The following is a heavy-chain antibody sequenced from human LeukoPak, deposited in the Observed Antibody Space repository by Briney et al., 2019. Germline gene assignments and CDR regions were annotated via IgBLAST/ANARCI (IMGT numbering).Heavy chain of an antibody. CDR2: ISYDGSNK. V-gene: IGHV3-30-3*01. D-gene: IGHD6-19*01. CDR3: ASTTGYSSGWFDDY. J-gene: IGHJ4*02. Sequence: GGSLRLSCAASGFTFSSYAMHWVRQAPGEGLEWVAVISYDGSNKYYADSVKGRFTISRDNSKNTLYLQMNSLRAEDTAVYYCASTTGYSSGWFDDYWGQGTLVTVSS. CDR1: GFTFSSYA.